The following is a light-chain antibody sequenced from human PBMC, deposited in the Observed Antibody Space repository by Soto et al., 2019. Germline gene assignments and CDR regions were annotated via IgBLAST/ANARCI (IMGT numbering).Light chain of an antibody. CDR1: QTVRNNY. CDR2: GAS. V-gene: IGKV3-20*01. J-gene: IGKJ1*01. Sequence: VLTQSPGTLSLSPGERATLSCMASQTVRNNYLAWYQQQPGQAPRLRIYGASNRATGIPDRLSGSGSGTDFTLTISRLEPEDFAVYYCQQYGSSGTFGQGTKVDIK. CDR3: QQYGSSGT.